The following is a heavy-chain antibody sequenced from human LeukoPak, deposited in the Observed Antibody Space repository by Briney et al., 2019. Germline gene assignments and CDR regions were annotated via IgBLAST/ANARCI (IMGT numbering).Heavy chain of an antibody. CDR1: GGSINSYY. J-gene: IGHJ4*02. CDR3: ATNSTAVSAFDS. CDR2: IFTRGST. V-gene: IGHV4-4*07. Sequence: PSETLSLICTVSGGSINSYYWNWIRQPAGKGLEWIGHIFTRGSTKYNPSLKSRVTMSIDTSKNQFSLNLYSVTAADTAVYYCATNSTAVSAFDSWGQGTLVTVSS. D-gene: IGHD6-19*01.